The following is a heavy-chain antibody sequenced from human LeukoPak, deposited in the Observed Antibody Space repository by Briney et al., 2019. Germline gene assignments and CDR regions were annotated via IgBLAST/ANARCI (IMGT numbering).Heavy chain of an antibody. CDR1: GFTFSSYA. CDR3: AKDDTPMIVVVITTFSY. D-gene: IGHD3-22*01. CDR2: ISGSGGST. V-gene: IGHV3-23*01. Sequence: SGGSLGLSCAASGFTFSSYAMSWVRQAPGKGLEWVSAISGSGGSTYYADSVKGRFTISRDNSKNTLYLQMNSLRAEDTAVYYCAKDDTPMIVVVITTFSYWGQGTLVTVSS. J-gene: IGHJ4*02.